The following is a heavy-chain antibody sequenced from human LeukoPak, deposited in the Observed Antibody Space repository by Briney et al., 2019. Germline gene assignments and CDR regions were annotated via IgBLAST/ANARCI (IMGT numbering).Heavy chain of an antibody. J-gene: IGHJ4*02. CDR2: IHPSDFDP. D-gene: IGHD3-22*01. V-gene: IGHV5-51*01. CDR1: GYSFTTYW. CDR3: ATGWQGTYYDPAHY. Sequence: HGESLKISCKGSGYSFTTYWIGWVRQMSGKGLEWVAMIHPSDFDPRYSPSFQGQVTISADKSINTAYLQWSSLKASDTAMYYWATGWQGTYYDPAHYWGQGTLVTVSS.